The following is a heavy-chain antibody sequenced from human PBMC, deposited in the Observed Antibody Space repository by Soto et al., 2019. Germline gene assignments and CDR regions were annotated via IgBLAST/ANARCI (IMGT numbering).Heavy chain of an antibody. CDR2: MWYDGNNK. V-gene: IGHV3-33*01. D-gene: IGHD5-12*01. CDR1: GFTFSSYG. J-gene: IGHJ6*02. Sequence: QVQLVESGGGVVQPGRSLRLSCAASGFTFSSYGMHWVRQAPGKGLEWVAVMWYDGNNKYYADSVKGRFTISRDNSKNTLYLQMNSLRAEDTAVYYCARGCEYSRYGFLAPSGMDVWGQGTTVTVSS. CDR3: ARGCEYSRYGFLAPSGMDV.